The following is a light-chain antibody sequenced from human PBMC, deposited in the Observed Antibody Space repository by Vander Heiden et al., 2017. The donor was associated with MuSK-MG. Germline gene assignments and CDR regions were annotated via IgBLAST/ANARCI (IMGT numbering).Light chain of an antibody. CDR2: DAS. V-gene: IGKV3-11*01. CDR3: QHCGYCPRA. J-gene: IGKJ1*01. Sequence: EIPLTPPLATVSLPPGERATLSCRASQRISTYIAWYQQKPGQAPRRRIYDASNRATGIPARFSGSASGTDFTLTISSLEPEDFAVYYCQHCGYCPRAFGQGTKVEIK. CDR1: QRISTY.